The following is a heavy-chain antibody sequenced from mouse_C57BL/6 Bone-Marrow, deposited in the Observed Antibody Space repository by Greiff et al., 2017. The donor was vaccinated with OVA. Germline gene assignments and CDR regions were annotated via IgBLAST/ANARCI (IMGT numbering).Heavy chain of an antibody. CDR3: ARSDAYYFDY. CDR1: GYTFTSYG. Sequence: VQGVESGAELARPGASVKLSCKASGYTFTSYGISWVKQRTGQGLEWIGEIYPRSGNTYYNEKFKGKATLTADKSSSTAYMELRSLTSEDSAVYFCARSDAYYFDYWGQGTTLTVSS. CDR2: IYPRSGNT. V-gene: IGHV1-81*01. J-gene: IGHJ2*01.